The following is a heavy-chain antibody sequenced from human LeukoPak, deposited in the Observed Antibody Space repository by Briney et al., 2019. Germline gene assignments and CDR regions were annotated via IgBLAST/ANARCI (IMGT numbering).Heavy chain of an antibody. V-gene: IGHV4-59*01. Sequence: SETLSLTCTVSGGSISTYYWSWIRQPPGKGLEWIGYIYNSGSANYNPYLKSRVTISVDMSNTQFSLKLRSVTAADTAVYYCARDVSGSYYDGSDYWGQGAPVTVSS. J-gene: IGHJ4*02. CDR3: ARDVSGSYYDGSDY. CDR1: GGSISTYY. D-gene: IGHD1-26*01. CDR2: IYNSGSA.